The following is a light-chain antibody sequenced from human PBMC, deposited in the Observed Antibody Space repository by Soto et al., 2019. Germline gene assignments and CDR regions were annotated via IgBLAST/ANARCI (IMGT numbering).Light chain of an antibody. CDR3: QQSYSSSGT. CDR2: AAS. V-gene: IGKV1-39*01. Sequence: DIQMTQSPSSLSASVGDRVTITCRASQSISSYLNWYQQKPGKAPNLLIYAASSLQSGVPSRFSGSGSGTDFTLTISSLQPEDFATYYCQQSYSSSGTFGQGTKVDIK. CDR1: QSISSY. J-gene: IGKJ1*01.